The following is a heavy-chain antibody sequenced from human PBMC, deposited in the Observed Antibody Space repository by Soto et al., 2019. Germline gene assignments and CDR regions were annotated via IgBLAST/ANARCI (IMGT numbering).Heavy chain of an antibody. CDR3: ARGPQDSYGMDV. Sequence: QVHLVQSGAEVKKPGASVKVSCKASGYSFSDYTIHWVRRAPGQPPEWMARINTGTASTEYSQKFQGRVTTTRDTSATPAYMDLSSLRSEDTAVYYCARGPQDSYGMDVWGQGTKVTV. V-gene: IGHV1-3*04. CDR1: GYSFSDYT. CDR2: INTGTAST. J-gene: IGHJ6*02.